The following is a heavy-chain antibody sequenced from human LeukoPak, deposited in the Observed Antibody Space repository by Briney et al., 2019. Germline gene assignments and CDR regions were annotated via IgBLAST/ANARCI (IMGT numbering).Heavy chain of an antibody. Sequence: PGGSLRLSCAASGFTFSSYAMSWVRQAPGKGLEWVSAIGGSGGSTYYADSVKGRFTISRDNSKNTLYLQMNSLRAEDTAVYYCASRTGGYYYDSSGYYWGQGTLVTVSS. CDR2: IGGSGGST. D-gene: IGHD3-22*01. CDR3: ASRTGGYYYDSSGYY. J-gene: IGHJ4*02. CDR1: GFTFSSYA. V-gene: IGHV3-23*01.